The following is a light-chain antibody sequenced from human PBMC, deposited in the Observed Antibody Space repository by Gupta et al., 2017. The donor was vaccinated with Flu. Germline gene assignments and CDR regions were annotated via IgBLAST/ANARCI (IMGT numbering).Light chain of an antibody. V-gene: IGLV2-14*01. Sequence: QSALTQPAPVSGSPGQSITISCTGTSTDVGVYNYVSWYQQHPGKAPKLMIYEVSNRPSGVPNRFSGSKSGNTASLTISGLQAEDEADYHCSSYTTRSTLVFGTGTKVTVL. CDR1: STDVGVYNY. CDR3: SSYTTRSTLV. J-gene: IGLJ1*01. CDR2: EVS.